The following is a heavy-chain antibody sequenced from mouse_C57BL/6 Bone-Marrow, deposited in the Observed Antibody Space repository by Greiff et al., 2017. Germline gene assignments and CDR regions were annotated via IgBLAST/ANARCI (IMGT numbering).Heavy chain of an antibody. CDR1: GFTFSDYG. D-gene: IGHD2-2*01. J-gene: IGHJ3*01. CDR3: ASGYYAYEGAWFAY. Sequence: EVNLVESGGGLVKPGGSLKLSCAASGFTFSDYGMHWVRQAPEKGLKWVAYISSGSSTIYYTDTVKGRFTISRANAKNTLFLQMTSLRSEDTAIYYCASGYYAYEGAWFAYWGQGTLVTVSA. CDR2: ISSGSSTI. V-gene: IGHV5-17*01.